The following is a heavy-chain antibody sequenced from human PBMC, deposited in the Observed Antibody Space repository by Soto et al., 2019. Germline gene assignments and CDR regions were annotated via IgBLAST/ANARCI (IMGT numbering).Heavy chain of an antibody. Sequence: QVQLVESGGGVVQRGRSLRLSCAASGFTFSSYGMHWVRQAPGKGLEWVAVISYDGSNKYYADSVKGRFTISRDNSKNTLYLQMNSLRAEDTAVYYCAKSYQWLVRDYFDYWGQGTLVTVSS. D-gene: IGHD6-19*01. V-gene: IGHV3-30*18. J-gene: IGHJ4*02. CDR1: GFTFSSYG. CDR2: ISYDGSNK. CDR3: AKSYQWLVRDYFDY.